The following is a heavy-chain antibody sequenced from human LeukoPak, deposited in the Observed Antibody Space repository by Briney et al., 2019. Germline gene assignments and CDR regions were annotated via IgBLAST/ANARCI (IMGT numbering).Heavy chain of an antibody. CDR1: GYTLTELS. CDR3: AREAPHTYQFDY. CDR2: ISPSDGVT. V-gene: IGHV1-46*01. D-gene: IGHD2-2*01. Sequence: ASVKVSCKVSGYTLTELSMHWVRQAPGQGLEYMGKISPSDGVTDCTQKFQGRIIMTRDTSTSTVYMELTSLRSDDTDVFYCAREAPHTYQFDYWGQGTLVTVSS. J-gene: IGHJ4*02.